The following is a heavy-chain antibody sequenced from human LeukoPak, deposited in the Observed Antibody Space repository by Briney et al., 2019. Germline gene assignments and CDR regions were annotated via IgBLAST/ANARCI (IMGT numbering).Heavy chain of an antibody. V-gene: IGHV3-23*01. Sequence: GGSLRLSCAASGFTFSSYAMSWVRQAPGKGLEWVSAISGSGGSTYYADSVKGRFTISRDNSKNTLYLQMSSLRGEDTAVYYCAKSRGYCSSTSCLPYFDYWGQGTLVTVSS. CDR2: ISGSGGST. CDR1: GFTFSSYA. J-gene: IGHJ4*02. CDR3: AKSRGYCSSTSCLPYFDY. D-gene: IGHD2-2*01.